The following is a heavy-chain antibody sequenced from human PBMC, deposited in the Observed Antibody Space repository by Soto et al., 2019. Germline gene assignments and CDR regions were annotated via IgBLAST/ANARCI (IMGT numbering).Heavy chain of an antibody. V-gene: IGHV3-30*18. CDR1: GFTFSSYG. J-gene: IGHJ4*02. D-gene: IGHD6-13*01. Sequence: QVQLVESGGGVVQPGRSLRLSCAASGFTFSSYGMHWVRQAPGKGLEWVAVISYDGSNKYYADSVKGRFTISRDNSKNTLYLQMNSLRAEDTAVYYCAQTKGLESPSVSSSWPPWVEDYWGQGTLVTVSS. CDR2: ISYDGSNK. CDR3: AQTKGLESPSVSSSWPPWVEDY.